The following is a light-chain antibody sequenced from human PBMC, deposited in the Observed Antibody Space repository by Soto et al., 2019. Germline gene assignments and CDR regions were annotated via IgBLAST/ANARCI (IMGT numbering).Light chain of an antibody. CDR1: QSISSPY. CDR3: QQYFGSLYT. CDR2: AAS. Sequence: SVLTQSPGTLSLSPGEGATLSCRTSQSISSPYLAWYQQRPGQAPRLLIYAASRRATGIPDRFSGSGSGTDFTLTISRLEPEDFAVYCCQQYFGSLYTFGQGTKLEIK. V-gene: IGKV3-20*01. J-gene: IGKJ2*01.